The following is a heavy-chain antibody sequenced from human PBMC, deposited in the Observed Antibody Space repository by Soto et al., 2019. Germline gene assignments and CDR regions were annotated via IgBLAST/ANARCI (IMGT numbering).Heavy chain of an antibody. CDR3: ATAEVDY. Sequence: GSLRLSCAASGXTFGSYCMHWVRQAPGRGLEWVSRMNSDGRSKNYADSVKGLFTVSRDNAKNTLYMQMNSLRADDTAVYYCATAEVDYWGPGTLVTVSS. V-gene: IGHV3-74*01. CDR2: MNSDGRSK. CDR1: GXTFGSYC. J-gene: IGHJ4*02.